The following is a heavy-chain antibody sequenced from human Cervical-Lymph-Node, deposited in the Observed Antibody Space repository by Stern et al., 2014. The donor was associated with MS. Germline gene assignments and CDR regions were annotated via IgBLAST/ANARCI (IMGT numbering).Heavy chain of an antibody. J-gene: IGHJ4*02. CDR3: ARGLREQWLPLDY. CDR2: IWYDGSNK. D-gene: IGHD6-19*01. Sequence: QVQLVQSGGGVVQPGRSLRLSCAASGFTFSSYGMHWVRQAPGKGLGWVAVIWYDGSNKYYADSVKGRFTISRDNSKNTLYLQMNSLRAEDTAVYYCARGLREQWLPLDYWGQGTLVTVSS. CDR1: GFTFSSYG. V-gene: IGHV3-33*01.